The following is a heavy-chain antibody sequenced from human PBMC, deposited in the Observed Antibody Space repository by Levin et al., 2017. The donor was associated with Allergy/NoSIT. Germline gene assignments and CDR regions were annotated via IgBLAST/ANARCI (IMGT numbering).Heavy chain of an antibody. CDR3: ARELPFDY. CDR2: ISSSSSAI. D-gene: IGHD2-21*01. CDR1: GFTFNSYS. Sequence: VGSLRLSCAASGFTFNSYSMNWVRQAPGKGLEWVSYISSSSSAIYYADSVKGRFTISRDNAKNSLYLQMNSLRAEDTAVYYCARELPFDYWGQGTLVTVSS. V-gene: IGHV3-48*01. J-gene: IGHJ4*02.